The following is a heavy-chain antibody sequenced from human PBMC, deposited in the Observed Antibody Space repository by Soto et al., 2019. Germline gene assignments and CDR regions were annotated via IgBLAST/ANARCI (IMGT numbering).Heavy chain of an antibody. V-gene: IGHV4-59*01. CDR3: ARGRHWLEY. Sequence: QVQLQESGPGLVNPSETLSLTCTVSGGSISNYYWSWVRQPPGKGLEWIGYSYYTGSTNSNPSLKSRVALSVDTSENQFSLRLSSVTAADTAIYYSARGRHWLEYWGKGTLVTVSS. CDR2: SYYTGST. D-gene: IGHD6-19*01. J-gene: IGHJ4*02. CDR1: GGSISNYY.